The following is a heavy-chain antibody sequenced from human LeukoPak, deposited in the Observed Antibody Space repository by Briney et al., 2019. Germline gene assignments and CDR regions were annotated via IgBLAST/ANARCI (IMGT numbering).Heavy chain of an antibody. CDR2: IYYNGNT. V-gene: IGHV4-59*01. CDR1: GVSISSSY. J-gene: IGHJ3*02. D-gene: IGHD3-22*01. Sequence: SGTLSLTCTVSGVSISSSYWSWIRQPPGKRLEWIGYIYYNGNTNSNPSLKSRVTISADTSKNQFSLKLSSVTAADTAVYYCVRGNYDNRGYSNAFDIWGQGAMVTVTS. CDR3: VRGNYDNRGYSNAFDI.